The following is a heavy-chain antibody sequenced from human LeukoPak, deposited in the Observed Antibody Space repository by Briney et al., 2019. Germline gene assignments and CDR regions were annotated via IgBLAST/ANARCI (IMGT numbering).Heavy chain of an antibody. Sequence: AASVKVSCKASGYTFTSYDINWVRQATGQGLEWMGWMNPNSGNTGYAQKFQGRVTMTRNTSISTAYMELSSLRSEDTAVYYCARPMEYDFWSGPTPTFDIWGQGTMATVSS. CDR2: MNPNSGNT. V-gene: IGHV1-8*01. CDR3: ARPMEYDFWSGPTPTFDI. J-gene: IGHJ3*02. CDR1: GYTFTSYD. D-gene: IGHD3-3*01.